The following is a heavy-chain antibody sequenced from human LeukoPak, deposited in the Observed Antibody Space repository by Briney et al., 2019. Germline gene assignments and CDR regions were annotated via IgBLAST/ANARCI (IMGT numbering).Heavy chain of an antibody. CDR3: ARADHGWYTFDY. Sequence: GGSLRLSCAASGFTFSNYAMHWVRQAPGKGLEWVAVIWYDGGNKYYADSVKGRFTISRDNSKNTLFLQMNSLRVEDTAVYYCARADHGWYTFDYWGQGTLVTVPS. J-gene: IGHJ4*02. CDR1: GFTFSNYA. CDR2: IWYDGGNK. D-gene: IGHD6-19*01. V-gene: IGHV3-33*01.